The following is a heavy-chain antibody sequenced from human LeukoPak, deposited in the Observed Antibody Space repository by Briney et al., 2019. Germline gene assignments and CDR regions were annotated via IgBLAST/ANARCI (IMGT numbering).Heavy chain of an antibody. D-gene: IGHD3-16*01. CDR3: TRALGGAGPPYDY. CDR2: VNPNIGGT. Sequence: ASVKVSCKTSGYTFTVYYIHWVRQAPGQGLEWMGWVNPNIGGTNFAQKFQGRVTMTRDTSISTAYMELSSLRSDDTAVYYCTRALGGAGPPYDYWGQGTLVTVSS. CDR1: GYTFTVYY. V-gene: IGHV1-2*02. J-gene: IGHJ4*02.